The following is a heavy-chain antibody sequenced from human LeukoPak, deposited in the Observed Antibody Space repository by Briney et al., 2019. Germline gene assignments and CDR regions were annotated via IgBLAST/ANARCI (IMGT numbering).Heavy chain of an antibody. CDR3: ARDQGYRARNDAFDI. CDR1: GYTFTGYY. CDR2: INPNSGGT. Sequence: ASVKVSCKASGYTFTGYYMHWVRQAPGQGLEWMGWINPNSGGTNYAQKFQGRVTMTRDTSISTAYMELSRLRSDDTAVYYCARDQGYRARNDAFDIWGQGTMVTVSS. J-gene: IGHJ3*02. D-gene: IGHD1-1*01. V-gene: IGHV1-2*02.